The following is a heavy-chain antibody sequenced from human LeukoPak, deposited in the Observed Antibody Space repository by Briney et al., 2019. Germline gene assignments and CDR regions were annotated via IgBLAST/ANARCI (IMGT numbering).Heavy chain of an antibody. CDR1: GFSLSTSGMR. CDR3: ARTRATMRGFDY. Sequence: SGPALVKPTQTLTLTSTFSGFSLSTSGMRVSWIRQPPAKALEWLARIDWDDDKFYSTSLKTRLTISTDTSKNQVVLTMTNMDPVDTATYYCARTRATMRGFDYWGQGTLVTVSS. J-gene: IGHJ4*02. D-gene: IGHD5-12*01. V-gene: IGHV2-70*04. CDR2: IDWDDDK.